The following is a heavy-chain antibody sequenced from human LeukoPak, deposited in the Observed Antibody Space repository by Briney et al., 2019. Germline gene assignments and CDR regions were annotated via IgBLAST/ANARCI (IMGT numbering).Heavy chain of an antibody. CDR2: IKQDGSEK. CDR3: ARVEQLVRYYYYNYYMDV. Sequence: PGGSLRLSCAASGFTFSSYWMSWVRQAPGKGLEWVANIKQDGSEKYYVDSVKGRFTISRDNAKNSLYLQMNSLRAEDTAVYYCARVEQLVRYYYYNYYMDVCGKGTTVTVSS. J-gene: IGHJ6*03. D-gene: IGHD6-13*01. V-gene: IGHV3-7*01. CDR1: GFTFSSYW.